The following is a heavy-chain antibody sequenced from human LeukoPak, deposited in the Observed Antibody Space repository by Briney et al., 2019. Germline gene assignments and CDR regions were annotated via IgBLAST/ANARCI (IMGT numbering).Heavy chain of an antibody. V-gene: IGHV3-23*01. Sequence: GGSLRLSCAASGFTFSDYAMSWVRQAPGKGLEWFSGITDSGGDTYYADYVKGRFTISRDNSKNTLELQMSSLRAEDTAIYYCAMGSASSRPYYFDYWGQGALVTVSS. D-gene: IGHD6-19*01. CDR3: AMGSASSRPYYFDY. J-gene: IGHJ4*02. CDR1: GFTFSDYA. CDR2: ITDSGGDT.